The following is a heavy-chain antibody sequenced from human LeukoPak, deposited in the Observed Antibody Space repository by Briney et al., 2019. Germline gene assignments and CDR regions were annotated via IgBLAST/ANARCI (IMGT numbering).Heavy chain of an antibody. J-gene: IGHJ3*02. CDR1: GGTFSSYA. CDR2: IIPIFGTA. Sequence: SVKVSCKASGGTFSSYAISWVRQAPGQGLEWMGGIIPIFGTANYAQKFQGRVTVTADKSTSTAYMELSSLRSEDTAVYYCASNLITMVRGAQRTYAFDIWGQGTMVTVSS. D-gene: IGHD3-10*01. V-gene: IGHV1-69*06. CDR3: ASNLITMVRGAQRTYAFDI.